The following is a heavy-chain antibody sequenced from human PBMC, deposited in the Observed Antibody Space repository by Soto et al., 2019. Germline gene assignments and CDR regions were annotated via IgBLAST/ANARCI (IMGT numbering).Heavy chain of an antibody. CDR3: ATLTADF. V-gene: IGHV2-5*02. CDR2: VYWDDEK. J-gene: IGHJ4*02. CDR1: GFSLTTGVG. Sequence: ITLEESGPTLVKPTETLTLTCTFSGFSLTTGVGLGWARQPPGKALERLALVYWDDEKHYTPPLMSRLTITKDISKGQVVLTMTNMDPVDTATYYCATLTADFWGPGTLVTVSS.